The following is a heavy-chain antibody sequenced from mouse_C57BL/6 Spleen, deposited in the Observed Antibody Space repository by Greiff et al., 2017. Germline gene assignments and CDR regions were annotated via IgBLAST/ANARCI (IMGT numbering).Heavy chain of an antibody. CDR3: ARGDGYSYYYAMDY. CDR1: GYSITSGYD. D-gene: IGHD2-3*01. Sequence: EVMLVESGPGMVKPSQSLSLTCTVTGYSITSGYDWHWIRHFPGNKLEWMGYISYSGSTNYNPSLKSRITSTHDTSKNHFFLKLNSVTTEDTATYYCARGDGYSYYYAMDYWGQGTSVTVSS. CDR2: ISYSGST. J-gene: IGHJ4*01. V-gene: IGHV3-1*01.